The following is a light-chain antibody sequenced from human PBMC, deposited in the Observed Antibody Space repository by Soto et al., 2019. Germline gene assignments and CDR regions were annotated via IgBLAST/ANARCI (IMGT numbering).Light chain of an antibody. CDR1: SSDVGSSNL. CDR2: DGS. Sequence: QSVLTQPASVSASPGQSITISCTGTSSDVGSSNLVSWYQHHPGKAPKLIIYDGSRRPSGVSGRFSGSKSGNTASLTISGVQADDEADYYCCSFERSITFYAFGTGTKVTVL. J-gene: IGLJ1*01. V-gene: IGLV2-23*01. CDR3: CSFERSITFYA.